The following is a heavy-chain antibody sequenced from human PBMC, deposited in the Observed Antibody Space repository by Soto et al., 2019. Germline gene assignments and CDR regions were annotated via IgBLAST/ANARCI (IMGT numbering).Heavy chain of an antibody. CDR2: ITDTGGDA. D-gene: IGHD3-10*01. Sequence: GGSLRLSCVASGLTFGSRAMSWVRQAPGEGLQWVSTITDTGGDAKYADSVRGRFVISRDNSKKTLYLQMTSLTAEDSAMYYCARGSTDSYPGSRIFDFWGRGTLVTVSS. V-gene: IGHV3-23*01. CDR3: ARGSTDSYPGSRIFDF. CDR1: GLTFGSRA. J-gene: IGHJ4*02.